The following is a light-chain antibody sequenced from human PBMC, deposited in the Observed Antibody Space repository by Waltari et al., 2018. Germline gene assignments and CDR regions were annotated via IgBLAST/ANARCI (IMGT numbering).Light chain of an antibody. Sequence: IVLTQSPGTLSLCPGERATLSCRASQSVGRTLAWYQQKPGQAPRLLIYGASIRATGIPDRFSGGGSGTDFSLTISRLEPEDFAVYYCQHYVSLPATFGQGTKVEIK. CDR2: GAS. V-gene: IGKV3-20*01. CDR3: QHYVSLPAT. J-gene: IGKJ1*01. CDR1: QSVGRT.